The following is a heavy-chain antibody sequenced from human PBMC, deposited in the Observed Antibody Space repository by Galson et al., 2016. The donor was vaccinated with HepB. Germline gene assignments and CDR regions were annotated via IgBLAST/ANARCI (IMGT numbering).Heavy chain of an antibody. J-gene: IGHJ4*02. CDR3: AGEGNAGQSFDS. CDR2: IYYNGNT. CDR1: GASISRGGDY. V-gene: IGHV4-31*03. Sequence: TLSLTCTVSGASISRGGDYWSWIRQHPGKGLEWIAYIYYNGNTYYNPSLRSRLSISLGTSKNQFSLKVRDVTAADTAVYYCAGEGNAGQSFDSWGQGALVTVSS. D-gene: IGHD1-1*01.